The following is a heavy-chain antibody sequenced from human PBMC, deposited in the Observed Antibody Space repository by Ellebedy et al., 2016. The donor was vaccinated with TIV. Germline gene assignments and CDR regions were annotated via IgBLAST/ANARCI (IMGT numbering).Heavy chain of an antibody. CDR3: ARDPSGSHLSWFDP. J-gene: IGHJ5*02. V-gene: IGHV3-23*01. CDR2: ISGSGGST. D-gene: IGHD3-22*01. CDR1: GFTFSSYA. Sequence: GESLKISXAASGFTFSSYAMSWVRQAPGKGLEWVSAISGSGGSTYYADSVKGRFTISRDNSKNTLYLQMNSLRAEDTAVYYCARDPSGSHLSWFDPWGQGTLVTVSS.